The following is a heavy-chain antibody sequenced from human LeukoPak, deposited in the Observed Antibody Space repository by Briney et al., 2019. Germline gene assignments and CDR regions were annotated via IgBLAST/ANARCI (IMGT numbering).Heavy chain of an antibody. CDR3: ARSMSEAFDI. D-gene: IGHD2/OR15-2a*01. CDR2: IIPIFGTA. J-gene: IGHJ3*02. Sequence: SVKVSCKASGGTFSSYAISWVRQAPGQGLEWMGGIIPIFGTANYAQKFQGRVTITADESTSTAYMELSSLRSEDTAVYCCARSMSEAFDIWGQGTMVTVSS. CDR1: GGTFSSYA. V-gene: IGHV1-69*13.